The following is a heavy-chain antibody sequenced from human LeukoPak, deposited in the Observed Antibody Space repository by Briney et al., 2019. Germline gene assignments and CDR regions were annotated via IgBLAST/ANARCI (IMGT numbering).Heavy chain of an antibody. CDR3: ASPYYDYVWGSFGY. CDR1: GYTFTSYY. J-gene: IGHJ4*02. V-gene: IGHV1-2*02. D-gene: IGHD3-16*01. Sequence: ASVKVSCKASGYTFTSYYMHWVRQAPGQGLEWMGWINPNSGGTNYAQKFQGRVTMTRDTSISTAYMELSRLRSDDTAVYYCASPYYDYVWGSFGYWGQGTLVTVSS. CDR2: INPNSGGT.